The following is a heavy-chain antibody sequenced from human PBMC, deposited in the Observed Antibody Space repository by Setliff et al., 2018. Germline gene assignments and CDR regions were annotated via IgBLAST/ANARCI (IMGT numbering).Heavy chain of an antibody. CDR3: ARNIVPLN. CDR2: IIPILGIA. CDR1: GGTFSSYA. V-gene: IGHV1-69*10. D-gene: IGHD5-12*01. Sequence: GASVKVSCKASGGTFSSYAISWVRQAPGQGLEWMGGIIPILGIAKYAQKFQGRVTMTADTSTSTAYMELRSLRSDDTAIYYCARNIVPLNWGQGTLVTVSS. J-gene: IGHJ4*02.